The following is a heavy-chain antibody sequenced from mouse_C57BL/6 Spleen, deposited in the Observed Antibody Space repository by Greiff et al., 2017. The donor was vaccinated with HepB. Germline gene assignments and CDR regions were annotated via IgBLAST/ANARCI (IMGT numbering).Heavy chain of an antibody. Sequence: EVKLMESGGDLVKPGGSLKLSCAASGFTFSSYGMSWVRQTPDKRLEWVATISSGGSYTYYPDSVKGRFTISRDNAKNTLYLQMSSLKSEDTAMYYCARHEGSSGSFAYWGQGTLVTVSA. CDR3: ARHEGSSGSFAY. J-gene: IGHJ3*01. V-gene: IGHV5-6*01. CDR1: GFTFSSYG. D-gene: IGHD3-2*02. CDR2: ISSGGSYT.